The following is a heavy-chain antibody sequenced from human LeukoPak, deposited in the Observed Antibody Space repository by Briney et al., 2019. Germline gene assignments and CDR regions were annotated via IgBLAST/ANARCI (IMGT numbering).Heavy chain of an antibody. CDR1: GFTFSSYS. D-gene: IGHD4-17*01. J-gene: IGHJ4*02. Sequence: GGSLRLSCAASGFTFSSYSMNWVRQAPGKGLEWVSSISSSSSYIYYADSVKGRFTISRDNAKNSLYLQMNSLRAEDTAVYYCVKDRTTVTASWGWGQGTLITVSS. V-gene: IGHV3-21*01. CDR3: VKDRTTVTASWG. CDR2: ISSSSSYI.